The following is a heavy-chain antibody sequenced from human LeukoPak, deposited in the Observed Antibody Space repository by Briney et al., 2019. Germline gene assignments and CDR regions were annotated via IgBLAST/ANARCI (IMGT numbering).Heavy chain of an antibody. Sequence: GGSLRLSCAASGSTFSSYGMHWVRQAPGKGLEWVAVISYDGSNKYYADSVKGRFTISRDNSKNTLYLQMNSLRAEDTAVYYCAKADSNGYYSFFDYWGQGTLVTVSS. CDR3: AKADSNGYYSFFDY. CDR1: GSTFSSYG. V-gene: IGHV3-30*18. J-gene: IGHJ4*02. CDR2: ISYDGSNK. D-gene: IGHD3-22*01.